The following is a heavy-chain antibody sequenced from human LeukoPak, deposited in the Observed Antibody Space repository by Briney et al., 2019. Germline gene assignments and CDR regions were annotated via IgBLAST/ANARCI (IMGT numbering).Heavy chain of an antibody. V-gene: IGHV1-8*01. Sequence: ASVKVSCKTSGYSFNIYEVNWVRQATGQGLEWMGWVNPNSGDTDYAQKFQGRLTMTRNTSISTAYMELSGLRLEDTAVYYCSRGPRFDPWGQGTQVTVSS. CDR2: VNPNSGDT. CDR3: SRGPRFDP. CDR1: GYSFNIYE. J-gene: IGHJ5*02.